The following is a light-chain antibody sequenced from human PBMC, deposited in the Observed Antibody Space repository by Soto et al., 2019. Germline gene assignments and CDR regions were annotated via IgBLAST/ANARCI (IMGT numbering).Light chain of an antibody. J-gene: IGKJ1*01. CDR1: QSVGTW. Sequence: DIQMTQSPTTLSASVGDRVTITCRASQSVGTWLAWYQQKPGRAPKLLIYDVSTLESGVPSRFSGSGSWTEFPLTISNLQAEDFAVYYCQQYNGFWSFGRGTKVEIK. V-gene: IGKV1-5*01. CDR3: QQYNGFWS. CDR2: DVS.